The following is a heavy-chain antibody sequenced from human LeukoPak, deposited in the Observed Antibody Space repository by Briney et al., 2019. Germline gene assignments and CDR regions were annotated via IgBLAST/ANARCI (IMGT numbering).Heavy chain of an antibody. CDR3: AEGGGGYYDSSGYYYY. V-gene: IGHV3-7*01. D-gene: IGHD3-22*01. Sequence: GGSLRLSCAASGFSFSSYWMSWVRQAPGKGLEWVANIKQDGREKYYVDSVKGRFTISRDNAKNSLYLQMNSLRAEDTAVYYCAEGGGGYYDSSGYYYYWGQGILVTVSS. CDR2: IKQDGREK. J-gene: IGHJ4*02. CDR1: GFSFSSYW.